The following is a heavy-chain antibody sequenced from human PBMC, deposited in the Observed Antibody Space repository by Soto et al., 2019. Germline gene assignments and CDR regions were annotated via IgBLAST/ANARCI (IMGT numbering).Heavy chain of an antibody. V-gene: IGHV4-31*03. CDR2: IYYSGST. J-gene: IGHJ6*02. Sequence: PSETLSLTCTVSGGSICSDGNYWSCIRQHPGKGLEWIGYIYYSGSTYYNPSLKSRVTISVDTSKNQFSLKLNSVTAADTAVYYCARARMVRGIIYYYGMGVWGQGTTVTVSS. CDR3: ARARMVRGIIYYYGMGV. D-gene: IGHD3-10*01. CDR1: GGSICSDGNY.